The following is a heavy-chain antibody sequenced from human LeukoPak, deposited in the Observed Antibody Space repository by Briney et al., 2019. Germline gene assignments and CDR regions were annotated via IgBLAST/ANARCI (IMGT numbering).Heavy chain of an antibody. D-gene: IGHD3-22*01. CDR2: SSSSSSYI. CDR1: GFTFSSYS. J-gene: IGHJ4*02. CDR3: ARAEYYYDSSGYTFFDY. Sequence: GGSLRLSCAASGFTFSSYSMNWVRQAPGKGLEWVSSSSSSSSYIYYADSVKGRFTISRDNAKNSLYLQMNSLRAEDTAVYYCARAEYYYDSSGYTFFDYWGQGTLVTVSS. V-gene: IGHV3-21*01.